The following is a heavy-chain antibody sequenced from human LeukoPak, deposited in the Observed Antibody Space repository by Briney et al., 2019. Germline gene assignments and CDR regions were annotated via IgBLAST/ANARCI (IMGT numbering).Heavy chain of an antibody. CDR3: ARDASGWYRGGAFDI. CDR2: IYTRGST. V-gene: IGHV4-61*02. Sequence: SETLSLTCTVSGGSINSGTYYWSWIRQPAGKGLEWIGRIYTRGSTNYNPSLKSRVTISVDTSKNQFSLKLSSVTAADTAVYYCARDASGWYRGGAFDIWGQGTMVTVSS. CDR1: GGSINSGTYY. J-gene: IGHJ3*02. D-gene: IGHD6-19*01.